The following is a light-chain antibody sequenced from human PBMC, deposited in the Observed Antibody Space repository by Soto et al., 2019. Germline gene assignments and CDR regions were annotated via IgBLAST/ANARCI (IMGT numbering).Light chain of an antibody. J-gene: IGKJ1*01. CDR3: QQSYSRVT. CDR2: AAS. CDR1: QSISSY. Sequence: DIQMTQSPSSLSASVGDRVTITCRASQSISSYLNWYQQKPGKAPNLLIYAASRLQSGVPSRFSGSRSGTDFTLTISSLQPEDFATYYCQQSYSRVTFGQGTKVDTK. V-gene: IGKV1-39*01.